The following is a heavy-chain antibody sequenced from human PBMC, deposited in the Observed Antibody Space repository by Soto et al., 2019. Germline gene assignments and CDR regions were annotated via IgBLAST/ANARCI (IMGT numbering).Heavy chain of an antibody. Sequence: PGGALRLSCAASGFTFSSYGMHWVRQAPGKGLEWVAVISYDGSNKYYADSVKGRFTISRDNSKNTLYLQMNSLRAEDTAVYYCAKGYYSHSPFGYWGQGTLVTVSS. CDR2: ISYDGSNK. CDR1: GFTFSSYG. CDR3: AKGYYSHSPFGY. D-gene: IGHD1-26*01. J-gene: IGHJ4*02. V-gene: IGHV3-30*18.